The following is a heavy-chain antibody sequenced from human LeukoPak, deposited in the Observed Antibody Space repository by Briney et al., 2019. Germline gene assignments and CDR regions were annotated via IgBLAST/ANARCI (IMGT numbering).Heavy chain of an antibody. Sequence: SETLSLTCTVSGGSISSYYWSWIRQPPGKGLEWIGYVYYSGSTNYNPSLKSRVTISVDTSKNQFSLKLSSVTAADTAVYYCARAANSSSWYDYWGQGTLVTVSS. CDR3: ARAANSSSWYDY. D-gene: IGHD6-13*01. CDR1: GGSISSYY. V-gene: IGHV4-59*01. CDR2: VYYSGST. J-gene: IGHJ4*02.